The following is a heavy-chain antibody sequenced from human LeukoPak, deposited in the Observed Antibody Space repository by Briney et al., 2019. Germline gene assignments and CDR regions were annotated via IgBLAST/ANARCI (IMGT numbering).Heavy chain of an antibody. Sequence: GGSLRLSCAASGFTFSSYAMSWVRQAPGKGLEWVSGISDGGDRTYYADSVKGRFTISRDNSKNTLYLQMNSLRAEDTAGYYCAKDILLGGQRSTVVVPANTIGWFDPWGQGTLVTVSS. CDR3: AKDILLGGQRSTVVVPANTIGWFDP. V-gene: IGHV3-23*01. J-gene: IGHJ5*02. CDR2: ISDGGDRT. CDR1: GFTFSSYA. D-gene: IGHD2-2*01.